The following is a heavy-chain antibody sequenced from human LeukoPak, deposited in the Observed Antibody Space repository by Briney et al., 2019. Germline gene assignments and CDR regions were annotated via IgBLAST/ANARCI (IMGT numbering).Heavy chain of an antibody. CDR1: GGSFSGYY. V-gene: IGHV4-34*01. J-gene: IGHJ4*02. D-gene: IGHD6-19*01. Sequence: SETLSLTCAVYGGSFSGYYWSWIRKPPGKGLEWIGEINHSGSTNYNPSLKSRVTISVDTSKNQFSLKLSSVTAADTAVYYCARDKWLHYFDYWSQGTLVTVSS. CDR3: ARDKWLHYFDY. CDR2: INHSGST.